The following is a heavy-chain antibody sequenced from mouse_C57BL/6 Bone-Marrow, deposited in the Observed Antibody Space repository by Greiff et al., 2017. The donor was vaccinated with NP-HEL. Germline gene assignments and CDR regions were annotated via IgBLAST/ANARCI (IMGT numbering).Heavy chain of an antibody. CDR2: ISDGGSYT. J-gene: IGHJ3*01. D-gene: IGHD1-1*01. CDR1: GFTFSSYA. CDR3: ARGYYYGSSYVAY. Sequence: EVQRVESGGGLVKPGGSLKLSCAASGFTFSSYAMSWVRQTPEKRLEWVATISDGGSYTYYPDNVKGRFTISRDNAKNNLYLQMSHLKSEDTAMYYCARGYYYGSSYVAYWGQGTLVTVSA. V-gene: IGHV5-4*01.